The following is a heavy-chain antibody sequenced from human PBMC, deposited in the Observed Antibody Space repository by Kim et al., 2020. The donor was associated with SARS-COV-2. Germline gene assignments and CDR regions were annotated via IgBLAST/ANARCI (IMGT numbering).Heavy chain of an antibody. CDR3: ARGARAFDI. J-gene: IGHJ3*02. CDR2: MNE. V-gene: IGHV3-30*10. Sequence: MNEYYTESVRCRFTISRDNSKNTLFLLMNNLKVEDTALYYCARGARAFDIWGQGTMVTVSS.